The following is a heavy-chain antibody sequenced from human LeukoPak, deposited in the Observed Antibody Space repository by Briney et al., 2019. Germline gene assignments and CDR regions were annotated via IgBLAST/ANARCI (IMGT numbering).Heavy chain of an antibody. V-gene: IGHV4-59*11. D-gene: IGHD3-22*01. CDR3: ARLLDNDISGDPDTFDV. CDR1: GVSLSGHY. Sequence: SETLSLTCTASGVSLSGHYWSWVRQPPGKRLEWIAYVSYTGRTKYNPSLQSRVTISIDTSKSQFSLKLTSVTSADTAVYSCARLLDNDISGDPDTFDVWGQGTTVIVSS. CDR2: VSYTGRT. J-gene: IGHJ3*01.